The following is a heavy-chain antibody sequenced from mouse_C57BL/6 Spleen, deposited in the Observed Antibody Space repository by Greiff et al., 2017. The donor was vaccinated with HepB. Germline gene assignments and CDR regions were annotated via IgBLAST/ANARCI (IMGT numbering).Heavy chain of an antibody. CDR1: GYTFTSYW. D-gene: IGHD1-2*01. V-gene: IGHV1-74*01. CDR2: IHPSDSDT. CDR3: AITITPVAMDY. J-gene: IGHJ4*01. Sequence: QVHVKQPGAELVKPGASVKVSCKASGYTFTSYWMHWVKQRPGQGLEWIGRIHPSDSDTNYNQKFKGKATLTVDKSSSTAYMQLSSLTSEDSAVYYCAITITPVAMDYWGQGTSVTVSS.